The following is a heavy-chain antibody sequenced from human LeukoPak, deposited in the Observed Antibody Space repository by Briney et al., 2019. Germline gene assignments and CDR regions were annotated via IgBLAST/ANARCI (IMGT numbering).Heavy chain of an antibody. V-gene: IGHV3-30*03. Sequence: PGGSLRLSCAASGFAFSTFNMHWVRQAPGKGLEWVALISADESDKYYADSVKGRFTISRDNPKNTLYLQMNSLRAEDTAVYYCARNGVDSTYDIWGQGTVVTVSS. CDR3: ARNGVDSTYDI. D-gene: IGHD2-8*01. CDR1: GFAFSTFN. CDR2: ISADESDK. J-gene: IGHJ3*02.